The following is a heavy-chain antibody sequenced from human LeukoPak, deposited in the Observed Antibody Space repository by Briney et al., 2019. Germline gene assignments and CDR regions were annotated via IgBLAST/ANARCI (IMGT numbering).Heavy chain of an antibody. CDR3: ARGVRCGGDCYASDI. CDR1: GGSISSGSYY. CDR2: IYTSGST. D-gene: IGHD2-21*02. V-gene: IGHV4-61*02. Sequence: PSETLSLTCTVSGGSISSGSYYWSWIRQPAGKGLEWIGRIYTSGSTNYNPSLKSRVTISVDTSKNQFSLKLSSVTAADTAVYYCARGVRCGGDCYASDIWGQGTMVTVSS. J-gene: IGHJ3*02.